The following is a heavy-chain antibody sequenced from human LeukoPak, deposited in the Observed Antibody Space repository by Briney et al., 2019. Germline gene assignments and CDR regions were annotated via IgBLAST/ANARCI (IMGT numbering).Heavy chain of an antibody. Sequence: SETLSLTCTVSGGSISSYYWSWIRQPPGKGLEWIGYIYYSGSTNYNPSLKSRVTISVDTSKNQFSLELSSVTAADTAVYYCARVLWFGELLADAFDIWGQGTMVTVSS. CDR3: ARVLWFGELLADAFDI. D-gene: IGHD3-10*01. J-gene: IGHJ3*02. CDR1: GGSISSYY. V-gene: IGHV4-59*01. CDR2: IYYSGST.